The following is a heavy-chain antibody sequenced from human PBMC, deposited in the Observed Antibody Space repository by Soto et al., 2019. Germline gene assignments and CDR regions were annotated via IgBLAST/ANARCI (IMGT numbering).Heavy chain of an antibody. J-gene: IGHJ4*02. CDR2: VNPSGGHT. Sequence: QVQLVQSGAEVKKPGASVKVSCKASGDTFTDYYIHWVRQAPGQGLEWMGTVNPSGGHTTYAQHFLGRMTITRDTSTSTLYMELNSLTSEDTAVYYCARGGHVVVVTAALDYWCQGTLVTVSS. D-gene: IGHD2-21*02. CDR3: ARGGHVVVVTAALDY. V-gene: IGHV1-46*01. CDR1: GDTFTDYY.